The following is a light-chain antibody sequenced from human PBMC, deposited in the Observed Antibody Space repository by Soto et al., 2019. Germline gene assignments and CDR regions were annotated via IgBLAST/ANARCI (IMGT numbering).Light chain of an antibody. V-gene: IGKV1-33*01. Sequence: DIQMTQSPSSLSASVGDRVTITCRASQAVTNSLNWYQQIPGKAPKLLIYDASNLETGVPSRFSGRGSGTDFTFPISGLQPDDFATYYCQQYGDLPLTFGGGTKVEIK. CDR3: QQYGDLPLT. J-gene: IGKJ4*01. CDR2: DAS. CDR1: QAVTNS.